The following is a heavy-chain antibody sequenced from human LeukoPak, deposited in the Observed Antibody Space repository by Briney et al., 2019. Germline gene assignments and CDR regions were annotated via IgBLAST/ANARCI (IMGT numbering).Heavy chain of an antibody. V-gene: IGHV3-21*01. D-gene: IGHD6-19*01. CDR1: GFTFSSYS. J-gene: IGHJ4*02. CDR3: ARKVGYSSGWYAGVDY. Sequence: GGSLRLSCAASGFTFSSYSMNWVRQAPGKGLEWVSSISSSSSYIYYADSVRGRFTISRDNAKNSLYLQMNSLRAEDTAVYYCARKVGYSSGWYAGVDYWGQGTLVTVSS. CDR2: ISSSSSYI.